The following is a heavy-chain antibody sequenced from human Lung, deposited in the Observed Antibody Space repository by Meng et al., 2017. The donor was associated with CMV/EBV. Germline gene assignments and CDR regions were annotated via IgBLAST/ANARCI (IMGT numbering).Heavy chain of an antibody. Sequence: SETLSLXCTVSGGSISSYYWSWIRQPPGKGLEWIGYIYYSGSTNYNPSLKSRVTISVDTSKNQFSLKLSSVTAADTAVYYCARGARHLNSPYHYYYGMDVXGQGXTVTVSS. CDR1: GGSISSYY. CDR3: ARGARHLNSPYHYYYGMDV. V-gene: IGHV4-59*01. D-gene: IGHD5-18*01. CDR2: IYYSGST. J-gene: IGHJ6*02.